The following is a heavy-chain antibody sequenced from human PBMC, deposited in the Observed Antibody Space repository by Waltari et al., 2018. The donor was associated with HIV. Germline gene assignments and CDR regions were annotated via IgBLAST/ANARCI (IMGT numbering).Heavy chain of an antibody. V-gene: IGHV3-30*03. CDR3: ARVKQWEVFGYFQY. CDR2: ISYDVSNK. J-gene: IGHJ1*01. D-gene: IGHD1-26*01. Sequence: VHMVESGGGVVHRGRSLSVTCVASGVKFGAYGVHGVSRVRHWGRQAPGKGQEWVALISYDVSNKYYRDSVKGRFTVSRDNSKNSLYLQVKRLGAEDTAIYYCARVKQWEVFGYFQYWGQGTLVTVSS. CDR1: GVKFGAYG.